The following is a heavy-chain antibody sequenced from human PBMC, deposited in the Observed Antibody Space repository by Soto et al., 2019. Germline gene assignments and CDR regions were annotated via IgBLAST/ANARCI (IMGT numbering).Heavy chain of an antibody. V-gene: IGHV3-15*01. CDR3: TTGGSPYYCYSGVDV. D-gene: IGHD2-15*01. Sequence: QLVESGGGWVKPGGSLRLSCASSGLFSHAWMSLVRQAPGKGMAWVGRIKSKSDGGTKEYAASVKGRFTLSRDDSKKTMYLQMYSLSAEDTGVYWCTTGGSPYYCYSGVDVWGQGTTVTVSS. CDR1: GLFSHAW. CDR2: IKSKSDGGTK. J-gene: IGHJ6*02.